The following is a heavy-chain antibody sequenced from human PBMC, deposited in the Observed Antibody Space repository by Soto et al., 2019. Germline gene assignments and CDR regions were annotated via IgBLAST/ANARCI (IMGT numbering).Heavy chain of an antibody. V-gene: IGHV4-34*01. CDR2: INHSGST. CDR3: ARVWGHRGSGSYRFRNWFDP. D-gene: IGHD3-10*01. Sequence: SETLSLTCAVYGGSFSGYYWSWIRQPPGKGLEWIGEINHSGSTNYNPSLKSRVTISVDTSKNQFSLKLSSVTAADTAVYYCARVWGHRGSGSYRFRNWFDPWGQGTLVTVSS. J-gene: IGHJ5*02. CDR1: GGSFSGYY.